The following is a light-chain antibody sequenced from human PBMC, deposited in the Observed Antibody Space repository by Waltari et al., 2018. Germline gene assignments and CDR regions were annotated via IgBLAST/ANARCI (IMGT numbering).Light chain of an antibody. J-gene: IGKJ1*01. Sequence: EIVLTQSPGTLSLSLGERATLSCRASQSVSRALAWYQQKPGQAPRLLIYGASTRATGIPDRVGGSGSGTAFSLTISRLEPDDFAVYYCQHYVRLPATFGQGTTVEI. CDR2: GAS. CDR3: QHYVRLPAT. CDR1: QSVSRA. V-gene: IGKV3-20*01.